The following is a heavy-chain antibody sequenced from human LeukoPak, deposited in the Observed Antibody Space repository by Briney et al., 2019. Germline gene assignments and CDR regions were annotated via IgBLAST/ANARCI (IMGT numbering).Heavy chain of an antibody. V-gene: IGHV4-38-2*01. J-gene: IGHJ6*03. CDR1: DSPSNSNYD. D-gene: IGHD3-3*01. CDR2: ICHGEST. Sequence: SETLALPCAVFDSPSNSNYDWAWIRRSPGRGLEGIGRICHGESTHFNPSLKSRVSISVDTSRRRFSARLTSVTAADTAVYYCDRVYYDFWTSHMTFCNMDVWGKGTTVTVSS. CDR3: DRVYYDFWTSHMTFCNMDV.